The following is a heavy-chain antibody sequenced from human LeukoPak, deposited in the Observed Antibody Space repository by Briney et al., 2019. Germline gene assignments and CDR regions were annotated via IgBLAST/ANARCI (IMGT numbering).Heavy chain of an antibody. CDR1: GFTFSDYW. V-gene: IGHV3-23*01. D-gene: IGHD3-3*01. Sequence: GGSLRLSCAASGFTFSDYWMSWVRQAPGKGLEWVSAISGSGGSTYYADSVKGRFTISRDNSKNTLYLQMNSLRAEDTAVYYCAKDYYDFWSGYSDWGQGTLVTVSS. CDR2: ISGSGGST. J-gene: IGHJ4*02. CDR3: AKDYYDFWSGYSD.